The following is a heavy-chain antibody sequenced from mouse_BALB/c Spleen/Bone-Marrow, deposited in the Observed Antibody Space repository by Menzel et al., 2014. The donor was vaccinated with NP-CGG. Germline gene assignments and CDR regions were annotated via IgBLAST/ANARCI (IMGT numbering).Heavy chain of an antibody. D-gene: IGHD1-1*01. CDR2: ISCYNGAT. CDR3: ARSEGIYYYGSSYALDY. CDR1: DYSFTDYY. Sequence: LVKTGASVKISCKASDYSFTDYYMHWVKQTHGKSLEWIGYISCYNGATSYNQKFKGKATFTVDTSSSTAYMQFSSLTSEASAVYYCARSEGIYYYGSSYALDYWCQGTSVSVSS. V-gene: IGHV1S34*01. J-gene: IGHJ4*01.